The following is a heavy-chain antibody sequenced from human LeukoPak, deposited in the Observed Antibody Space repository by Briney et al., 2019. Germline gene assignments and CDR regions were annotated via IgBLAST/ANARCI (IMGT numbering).Heavy chain of an antibody. CDR1: GGSFSGYY. CDR2: INHSGST. V-gene: IGHV4-34*01. CDR3: ASTYGSGSYFNWFDP. J-gene: IGHJ5*02. Sequence: SETLSLTCAVYGGSFSGYYWSWIRQPPGKGLEWIGEINHSGSTNYNPSLKSRVTISVDTSKNQFSLELSSVTAADTAVYYCASTYGSGSYFNWFDPWGQGTLVTVSS. D-gene: IGHD3-10*01.